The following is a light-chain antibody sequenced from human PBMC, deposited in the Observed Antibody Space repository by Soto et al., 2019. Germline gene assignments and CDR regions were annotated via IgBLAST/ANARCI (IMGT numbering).Light chain of an antibody. CDR3: CSYVGSSTYV. V-gene: IGLV2-23*01. Sequence: QSALTQPASVSGSPGQSITISCTGTSSDVVTYNLVSWYQQHPGKAPKLMVYEGTKRPSGVSNRFSGSKSGNTASLTISGLQAEDEADYYCCSYVGSSTYVFGTGTKVTVL. J-gene: IGLJ1*01. CDR1: SSDVVTYNL. CDR2: EGT.